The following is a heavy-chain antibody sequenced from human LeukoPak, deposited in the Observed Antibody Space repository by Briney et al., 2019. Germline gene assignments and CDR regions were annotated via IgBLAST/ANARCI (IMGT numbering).Heavy chain of an antibody. J-gene: IGHJ3*02. CDR1: GFTFSSYA. CDR2: ISYDGSNK. CDR3: ARDMFSVGFGPSDAFDI. D-gene: IGHD3-10*01. V-gene: IGHV3-30-3*01. Sequence: GGSLRLSCAASGFTFSSYAVHWVRRAPGKGLEWVAVISYDGSNKYYADSVKGRFTISRDNSKNTLYLQMNSLRAEDTAVYYCARDMFSVGFGPSDAFDIWGQGTMVTVSS.